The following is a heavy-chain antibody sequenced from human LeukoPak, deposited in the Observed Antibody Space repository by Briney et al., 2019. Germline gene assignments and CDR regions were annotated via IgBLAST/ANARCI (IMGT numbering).Heavy chain of an antibody. CDR3: ARIDYYGSGSYFPFDY. CDR1: GGTFSSYA. J-gene: IGHJ4*02. Sequence: ASVKVSCKASGGTFSSYAISWVRQAPGQGLEWMGWISGYSGNTSYAQKLQGRVTMTTDTSTSTAYMELRSLRSDDTAVYYCARIDYYGSGSYFPFDYWGQGTLVTVSS. D-gene: IGHD3-10*01. V-gene: IGHV1-18*01. CDR2: ISGYSGNT.